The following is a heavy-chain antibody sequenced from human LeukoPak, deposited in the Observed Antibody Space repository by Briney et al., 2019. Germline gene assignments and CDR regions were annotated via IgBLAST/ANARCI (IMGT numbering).Heavy chain of an antibody. CDR2: INPNSGGT. D-gene: IGHD6-6*01. Sequence: GASVKVSCKASGHTFTGYYMHWVRQAPGQGLEWMGWINPNSGGTNYAQKFQGRVTMTRDTSISTAYMELSRLRSDDTAVYYCARAVAALRYYYYYMDVWGKGTTVTVSS. CDR1: GHTFTGYY. J-gene: IGHJ6*03. CDR3: ARAVAALRYYYYYMDV. V-gene: IGHV1-2*02.